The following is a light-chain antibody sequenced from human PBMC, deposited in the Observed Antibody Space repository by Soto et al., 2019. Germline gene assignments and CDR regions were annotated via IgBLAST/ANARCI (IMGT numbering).Light chain of an antibody. CDR1: SSDIGAYDY. Sequence: SVLTQPASLSGSPGQSITISCTGTSSDIGAYDYVSWYQHHPGKAPKLMIYDVNKRPSGVPDRFSGSKSGNTASLTISGLQAEDESDYYCCSYAGSYTYVFGTGTKVTVL. V-gene: IGLV2-11*01. CDR3: CSYAGSYTYV. J-gene: IGLJ1*01. CDR2: DVN.